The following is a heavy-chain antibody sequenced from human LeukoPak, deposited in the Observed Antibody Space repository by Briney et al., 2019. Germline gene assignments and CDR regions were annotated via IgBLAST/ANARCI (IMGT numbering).Heavy chain of an antibody. CDR1: GYTFTSYG. V-gene: IGHV1-18*01. J-gene: IGHJ6*02. CDR3: ARGLNPRYGSGRLDYYYGMDV. D-gene: IGHD3-10*01. Sequence: ASVKVSCKASGYTFTSYGISWVRQAPGQGLEWMGWISAYNGNTNYAQKLQGRVTMTTDTSTSTAYMELWSLRSDDTAVYYCARGLNPRYGSGRLDYYYGMDVWGQGTTVTVSS. CDR2: ISAYNGNT.